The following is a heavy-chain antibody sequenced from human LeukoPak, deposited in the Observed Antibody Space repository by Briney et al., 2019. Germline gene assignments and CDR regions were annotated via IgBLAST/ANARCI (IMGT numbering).Heavy chain of an antibody. CDR3: AREAAVAKIYYYGMDV. Sequence: ASVKVSCKASGYTFTGYYMHWVRQAPGQGLEWMGWINPNSGGTNYAQKFQGRVTMTRDTSISTAYMELSRLRSDDTAMYYCAREAAVAKIYYYGMDVWGQGTTVTVSS. CDR1: GYTFTGYY. V-gene: IGHV1-2*02. CDR2: INPNSGGT. D-gene: IGHD6-19*01. J-gene: IGHJ6*02.